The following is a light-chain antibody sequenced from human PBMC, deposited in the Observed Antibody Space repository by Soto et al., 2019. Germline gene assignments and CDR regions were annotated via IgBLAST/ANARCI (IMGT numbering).Light chain of an antibody. V-gene: IGKV3-15*01. Sequence: ERVMTQSPATLSVSPGERATLSCRASQSVSSNLAWYQQKPGQAPRLLIYGASTRATGIPARFSGSGSVTEFTLTISSLQSEDFAIYYCQQYNNWPPITFGQGTRLEIK. J-gene: IGKJ5*01. CDR1: QSVSSN. CDR3: QQYNNWPPIT. CDR2: GAS.